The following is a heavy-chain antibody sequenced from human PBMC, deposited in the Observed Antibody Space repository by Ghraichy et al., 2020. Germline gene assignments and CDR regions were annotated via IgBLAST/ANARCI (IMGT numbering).Heavy chain of an antibody. CDR3: ARSSLHRYSGSYYFDF. V-gene: IGHV4-39*01. CDR2: IFYSGTT. J-gene: IGHJ4*02. CDR1: GGSISSSIDY. D-gene: IGHD1-26*01. Sequence: SETLSLTCTVSGGSISSSIDYWGWIRQAPGKGLEWIGSIFYSGTTHYNPSLKSRVTMSVDSSKNQFSLRLSSVTATDTAVYYCARSSLHRYSGSYYFDFWGQGTLVTVSS.